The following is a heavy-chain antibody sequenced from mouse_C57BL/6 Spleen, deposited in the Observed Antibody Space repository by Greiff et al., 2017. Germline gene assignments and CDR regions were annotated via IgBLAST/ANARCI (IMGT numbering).Heavy chain of an antibody. Sequence: QVQLQQPGAELVKPGASVKLSCKASGYTFTSYWMHWVKQRPGRGLEWIGRIDPNSGGTKYNEKFKSKAKLTVDKPSSTAYMQLSSLTSEDSAVYDCARGATVVADYAMDYWGQGTSVTGSS. CDR1: GYTFTSYW. CDR3: ARGATVVADYAMDY. D-gene: IGHD1-1*01. J-gene: IGHJ4*01. CDR2: IDPNSGGT. V-gene: IGHV1-72*01.